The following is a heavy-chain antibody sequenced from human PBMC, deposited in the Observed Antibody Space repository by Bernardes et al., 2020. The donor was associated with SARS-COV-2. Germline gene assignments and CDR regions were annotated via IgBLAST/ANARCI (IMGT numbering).Heavy chain of an antibody. D-gene: IGHD5-12*01. Sequence: GGSLRLSCAASGFSFSTYTMTWVRQAPGKGLEWVSGISADGGSEWYADSARGRFTISRDNAKNTLYLQMTSLRAEDTAVYYCAKDDSSIVATAYGPDHWGQGVLVTVSS. CDR2: ISADGGSE. CDR1: GFSFSTYT. J-gene: IGHJ4*02. V-gene: IGHV3-23*01. CDR3: AKDDSSIVATAYGPDH.